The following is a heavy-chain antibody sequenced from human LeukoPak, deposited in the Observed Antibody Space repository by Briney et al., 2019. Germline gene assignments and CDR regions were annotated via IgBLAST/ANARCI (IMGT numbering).Heavy chain of an antibody. Sequence: GGSLRLSCAASGFTFSNHNLNWVRQAPGKGLEWVSYISTSSSTMSYADSVKGRFTISRDNAKNLLYLQMNSLRAEDTAVYYCAGYGDYAPWGQGTLVTVSS. D-gene: IGHD4-17*01. J-gene: IGHJ5*02. CDR3: AGYGDYAP. CDR2: ISTSSSTM. V-gene: IGHV3-48*01. CDR1: GFTFSNHN.